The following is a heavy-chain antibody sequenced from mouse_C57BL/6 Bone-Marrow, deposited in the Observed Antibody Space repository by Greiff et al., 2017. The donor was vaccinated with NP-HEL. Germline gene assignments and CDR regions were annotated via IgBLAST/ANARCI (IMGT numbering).Heavy chain of an antibody. CDR3: ARFYDGYYNFDY. J-gene: IGHJ2*01. D-gene: IGHD2-3*01. Sequence: QVQLQQPGAELVKPGASVKMSCKASGYTFPSYWITWVKQRPGQGLEWIGDIYPGSGSTNYNEKFKSKATLTVDTSSSTAYMQLSSLTSEDSAVYYCARFYDGYYNFDYWGQGTTLTVSS. CDR2: IYPGSGST. CDR1: GYTFPSYW. V-gene: IGHV1-55*01.